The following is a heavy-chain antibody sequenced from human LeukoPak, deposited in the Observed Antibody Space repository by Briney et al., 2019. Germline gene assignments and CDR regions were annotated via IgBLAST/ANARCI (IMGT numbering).Heavy chain of an antibody. Sequence: GGSLRPSCVAAGFMFDDYTMHWVRQAAGEGLEWIFLINWDGGSTYYAGSVKGRFTVSRDNSKNSLYLQMNSLTTEDTALYFCATGDEDSPMNFYHWGQGTLVTVSS. CDR3: ATGDEDSPMNFYH. J-gene: IGHJ4*02. CDR1: GFMFDDYT. V-gene: IGHV3-43*01. CDR2: INWDGGST. D-gene: IGHD5-18*01.